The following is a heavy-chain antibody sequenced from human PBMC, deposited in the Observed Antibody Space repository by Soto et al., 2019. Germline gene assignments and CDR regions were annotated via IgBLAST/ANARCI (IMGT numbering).Heavy chain of an antibody. CDR2: INHSGST. CDR1: GGSFSGYY. V-gene: IGHV4-34*01. CDR3: ARMIAAAGTGGDY. D-gene: IGHD6-13*01. Sequence: SETLSLTCAVYGGSFSGYYWSWIRQPPGKGLEWIGEINHSGSTNYNPSLKSRVTISVDTSKNQFSLKLSSVTAADTAVYYCARMIAAAGTGGDYWGQGTLVTVSS. J-gene: IGHJ4*02.